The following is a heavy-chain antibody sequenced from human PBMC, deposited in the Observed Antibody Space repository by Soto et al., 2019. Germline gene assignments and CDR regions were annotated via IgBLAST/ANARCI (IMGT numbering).Heavy chain of an antibody. CDR2: KWYDGSNK. CDR3: ARALARTHAYGMDV. CDR1: GFTFSSYG. V-gene: IGHV3-33*01. Sequence: QVQLVESGGGVVQPGRSLRLSCAASGFTFSSYGMHWVRQAPGKGLEWVAVKWYDGSNKYYADSVKGRFTISRDNSKNTLDLQMNSLRAQDTAVYYCARALARTHAYGMDVWGRGTTVTVSS. J-gene: IGHJ6*02.